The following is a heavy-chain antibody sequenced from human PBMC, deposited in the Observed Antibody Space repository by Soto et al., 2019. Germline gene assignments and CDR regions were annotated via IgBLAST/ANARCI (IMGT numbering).Heavy chain of an antibody. J-gene: IGHJ5*02. D-gene: IGHD2-15*01. CDR2: IHPNGSPT. CDR1: GYTFTRHY. Sequence: QVQLVQSGAEMKKPGASVKVSCKASGYTFTRHYMHWVRQAPGQGLEWMGVIHPNGSPTVYAPNFQGRLVLTTDTTTSTVYMELSMLRSDDTAVYYCARDHSYEDSYWWLDPWGQGTLVTVSS. V-gene: IGHV1-46*01. CDR3: ARDHSYEDSYWWLDP.